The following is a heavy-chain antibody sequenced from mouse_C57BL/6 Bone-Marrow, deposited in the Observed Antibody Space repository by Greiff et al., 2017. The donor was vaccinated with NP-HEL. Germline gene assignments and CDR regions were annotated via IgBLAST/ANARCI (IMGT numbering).Heavy chain of an antibody. Sequence: EVNVVDSGGGLVQSGRSLRLSCATSGFTFSDFYMEWVRQAPGKGLEWIAASRNKANDYTTEYSASVKGRFIVSRDTSQSILYLQMNALRAEDTAIYYCARDGEYWGQGTTLTVSS. CDR2: SRNKANDYTT. CDR1: GFTFSDFY. V-gene: IGHV7-1*01. CDR3: ARDGEY. J-gene: IGHJ2*01.